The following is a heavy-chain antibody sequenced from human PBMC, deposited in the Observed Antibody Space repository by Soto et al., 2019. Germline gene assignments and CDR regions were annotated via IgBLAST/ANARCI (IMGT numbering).Heavy chain of an antibody. Sequence: SETLSLTCAVYGGSFSGYYWSWIRQPPGKGLEWIGEINHSGSTNYNPSLKSRVTISVDTSKNQFSLKLSSVTAADTAVYYCARGRDYDFWSGYYRAWYYYGMDVWGQGTTVTAP. CDR1: GGSFSGYY. V-gene: IGHV4-34*01. J-gene: IGHJ6*02. CDR2: INHSGST. D-gene: IGHD3-3*01. CDR3: ARGRDYDFWSGYYRAWYYYGMDV.